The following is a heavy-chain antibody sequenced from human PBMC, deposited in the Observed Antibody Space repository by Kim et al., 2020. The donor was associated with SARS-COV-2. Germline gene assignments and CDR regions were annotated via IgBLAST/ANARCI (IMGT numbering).Heavy chain of an antibody. CDR2: ISWNSERI. V-gene: IGHV3-9*01. J-gene: IGHJ5*02. CDR3: IKAAKRGVSASS. CDR1: GFTFGDSG. Sequence: GGSLRLSCAASGFTFGDSGMHWVRQAPGKGLEWVSSISWNSERIAYADSVKGRFIISRDNALRFVYLQMNGLRPDDTALYYCIKAAKRGVSASSWGQGAL. D-gene: IGHD6-13*01.